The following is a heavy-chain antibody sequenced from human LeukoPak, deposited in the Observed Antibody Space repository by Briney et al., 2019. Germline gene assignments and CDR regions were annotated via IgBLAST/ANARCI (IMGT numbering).Heavy chain of an antibody. D-gene: IGHD6-13*01. CDR3: ARDNAAAADLAFDI. CDR1: GGSISSYY. Sequence: PSGTLSLTCTVSGGSISSYYWSWIRQPPGKGLEWIGYIYYSGSTNYNPSLKSRVTISVDTSKNQFSLKLSSVTAADTAVYYCARDNAAAADLAFDIWGQGTMVTVSS. CDR2: IYYSGST. V-gene: IGHV4-59*01. J-gene: IGHJ3*02.